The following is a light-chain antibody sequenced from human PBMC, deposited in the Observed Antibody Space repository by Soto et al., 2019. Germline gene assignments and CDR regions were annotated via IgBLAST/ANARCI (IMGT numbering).Light chain of an antibody. CDR3: SSYTSSSTYV. CDR1: SSDVGTYNR. CDR2: EVN. Sequence: QSVLTQPPSASGSPGQSVTISCTGTSSDVGTYNRVSWYQQPPGTAPKLMIFEVNNRPAGVPDRFSGSKSGNTASLTISGLQAEDEAVYYCSSYTSSSTYVFGTGTKLTVL. V-gene: IGLV2-18*02. J-gene: IGLJ1*01.